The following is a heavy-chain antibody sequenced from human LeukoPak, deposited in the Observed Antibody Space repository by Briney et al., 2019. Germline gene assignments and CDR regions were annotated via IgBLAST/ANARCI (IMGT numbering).Heavy chain of an antibody. Sequence: GRSLRLSCAASGFTFSSYAMHWVRQAPGKGLEWVAVISYDGSNEYYADSVKGRFTISRDNSKNTLYLQMNSLRAEDTAVYYCARDFHPYYDFWSGYYMRFDNWFDPWGQGTLVTVSS. J-gene: IGHJ5*02. CDR3: ARDFHPYYDFWSGYYMRFDNWFDP. CDR2: ISYDGSNE. D-gene: IGHD3-3*01. CDR1: GFTFSSYA. V-gene: IGHV3-30-3*01.